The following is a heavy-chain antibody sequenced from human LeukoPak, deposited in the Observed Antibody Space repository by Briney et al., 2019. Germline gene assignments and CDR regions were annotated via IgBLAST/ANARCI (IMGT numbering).Heavy chain of an antibody. J-gene: IGHJ4*02. Sequence: GGSLRLSCAASGFTFSSYWMHWVRQAPGKGPVWVSRINSDGSSTSYEDSVKGRFTTSRDHAKNTLSLQMNSLGADDTAVYYCARGVRELRMTNSWVERTVVTVSS. CDR2: INSDGSST. CDR1: GFTFSSYW. D-gene: IGHD7-27*01. V-gene: IGHV3-74*01. CDR3: ARGVRELRMTNS.